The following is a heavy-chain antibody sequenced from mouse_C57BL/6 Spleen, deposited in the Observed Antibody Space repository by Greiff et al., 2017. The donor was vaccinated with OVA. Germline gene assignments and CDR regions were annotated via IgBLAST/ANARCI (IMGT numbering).Heavy chain of an antibody. CDR2: ISGGGGNT. CDR1: GFTFSSYT. D-gene: IGHD2-2*01. Sequence: EVMLVESGGGLVKPGGSLKLSCAASGFTFSSYTMSWVRQTPEKRLEWVATISGGGGNTYYPDSVKGRFTISRDNAKNTLYLQMSSLRSEDTALYYCARRGGYAQYYFDYWGQGTTLTVSS. J-gene: IGHJ2*01. CDR3: ARRGGYAQYYFDY. V-gene: IGHV5-9*01.